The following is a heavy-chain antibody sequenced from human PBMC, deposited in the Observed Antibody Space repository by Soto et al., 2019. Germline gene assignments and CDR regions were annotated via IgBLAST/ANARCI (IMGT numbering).Heavy chain of an antibody. CDR1: GGSISSGGYS. CDR3: AAGGGLPRYY. CDR2: IYHSGST. J-gene: IGHJ4*02. D-gene: IGHD2-15*01. V-gene: IGHV4-30-2*01. Sequence: QLQLQESGSGLVKPSQTLSLTCAVSGGSISSGGYSWSWIRQPPGKGLEWIGYIYHSGSTYYNPSLKSRVTTPVDRSNNQFSLKLSSVTAADTAVYYCAAGGGLPRYYWGPGTLVTVSS.